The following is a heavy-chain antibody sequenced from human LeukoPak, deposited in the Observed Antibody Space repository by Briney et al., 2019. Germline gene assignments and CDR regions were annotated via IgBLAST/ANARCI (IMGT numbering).Heavy chain of an antibody. D-gene: IGHD7-27*01. Sequence: GGSLRLSCAASGFTFNNYAMNWVRQAPGKGLEWVSVIYSGGSTYYADSVKGRFTISRDNSKNTLYLQMNSLRAEDTAVYYCARGKTGASLDYWGQGTLVTVSS. CDR2: IYSGGST. J-gene: IGHJ4*02. CDR3: ARGKTGASLDY. CDR1: GFTFNNYA. V-gene: IGHV3-66*01.